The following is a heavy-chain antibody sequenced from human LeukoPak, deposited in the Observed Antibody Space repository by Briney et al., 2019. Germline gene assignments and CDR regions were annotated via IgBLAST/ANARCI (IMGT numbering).Heavy chain of an antibody. CDR3: ARGNLLGYCSSTSCYTGIDY. D-gene: IGHD2-2*02. CDR1: GFTFSSYA. CDR2: ISGSGGST. V-gene: IGHV3-23*01. J-gene: IGHJ4*02. Sequence: GGSLRLSCAASGFTFSSYAMSWVRQAPGKGLEWVSAISGSGGSTYYADSVKGRFTISRDNSKNTLYLQMNSLRAEDTAVYYCARGNLLGYCSSTSCYTGIDYWGQGTLVTVSS.